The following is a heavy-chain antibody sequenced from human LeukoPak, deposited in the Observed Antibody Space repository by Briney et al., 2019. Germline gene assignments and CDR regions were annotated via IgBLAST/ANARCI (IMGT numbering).Heavy chain of an antibody. J-gene: IGHJ4*02. CDR3: ASRDPAEGFLQWLPDS. Sequence: GASVKVSCKPSGYTFTGYYMHWLRQAPGQGLEWMGRINPNSGGTNYAQKFHDRVTMTRDTSISTAYMELRRLRSDDMAVYYCASRDPAEGFLQWLPDSWGQGTLVTVSS. V-gene: IGHV1-2*06. CDR1: GYTFTGYY. D-gene: IGHD3-3*01. CDR2: INPNSGGT.